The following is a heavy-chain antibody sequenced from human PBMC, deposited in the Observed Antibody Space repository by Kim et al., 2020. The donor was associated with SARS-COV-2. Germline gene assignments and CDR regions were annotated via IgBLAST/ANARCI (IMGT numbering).Heavy chain of an antibody. Sequence: GESLKISCKGSGYSFTSYWISWVRQMPGKGLEWMGRIDPSDSYTNYSPSFQGHVTISADKSISTAYLQWSSLKASDTAMYYCARHGKAAAGTWVESDYFDYWGQGTLVTVSS. D-gene: IGHD6-13*01. CDR3: ARHGKAAAGTWVESDYFDY. J-gene: IGHJ4*02. CDR1: GYSFTSYW. V-gene: IGHV5-10-1*01. CDR2: IDPSDSYT.